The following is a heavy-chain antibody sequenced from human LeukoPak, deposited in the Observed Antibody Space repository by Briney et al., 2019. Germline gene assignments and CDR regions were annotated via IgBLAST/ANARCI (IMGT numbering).Heavy chain of an antibody. J-gene: IGHJ3*02. CDR1: GFTFSSCA. D-gene: IGHD5-18*01. Sequence: PGGSLRLSCAASGFTFSSCAMSWVRQAPGKGLEWVSAISGSGGSTYYADSVKGRFTISRDNSKNTLYLQMNSLRAEDTAVYYCAKNDDPWIQLWDAFDIWGQGTMVTVSS. CDR3: AKNDDPWIQLWDAFDI. V-gene: IGHV3-23*01. CDR2: ISGSGGST.